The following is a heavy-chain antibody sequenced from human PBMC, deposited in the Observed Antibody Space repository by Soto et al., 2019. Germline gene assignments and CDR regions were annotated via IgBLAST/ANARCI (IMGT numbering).Heavy chain of an antibody. CDR3: ASGPIGDYTDGFDY. Sequence: QLQLQESGSGLVKPSQTLSLTCAVSGGSISRGGYSWSWIRQPPVKGLEWIGYIYHSGSTYYNPSLKSRVTISVDRSKNQFSLKLSSVTAADTAVYYCASGPIGDYTDGFDYWGQGTLVTVSS. V-gene: IGHV4-30-2*01. CDR1: GGSISRGGYS. CDR2: IYHSGST. D-gene: IGHD4-17*01. J-gene: IGHJ4*02.